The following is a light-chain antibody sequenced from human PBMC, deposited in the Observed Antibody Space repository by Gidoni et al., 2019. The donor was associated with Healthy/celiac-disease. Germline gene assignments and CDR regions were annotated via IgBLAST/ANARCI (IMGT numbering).Light chain of an antibody. CDR3: QQRSNWPPT. Sequence: EIVLTQSPATLSLSPGERATLSCRASQSVSSYLAWYQQKPGQAPRLLIYDASNRATGITARFSGSGSGTDFTLTISSLEHEDFAVYYCQQRSNWPPTFGQGTKLEIK. CDR1: QSVSSY. J-gene: IGKJ2*01. V-gene: IGKV3-11*01. CDR2: DAS.